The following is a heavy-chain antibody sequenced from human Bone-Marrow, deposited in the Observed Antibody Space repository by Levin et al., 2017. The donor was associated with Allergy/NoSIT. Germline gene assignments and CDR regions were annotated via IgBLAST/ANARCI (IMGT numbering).Heavy chain of an antibody. CDR1: GFTFSAYS. CDR3: AGVIDLWTDSSTTEFDS. J-gene: IGHJ5*01. Sequence: GGSLRLSCAASGFTFSAYSMNWVRQAPGKGLEWVASVSSTSAFLYYADSVRGRFTVSRDNAKNSLYLQMNSLKAEDTAVYYCAGVIDLWTDSSTTEFDSWGQGTLVTVSS. CDR2: VSSTSAFL. V-gene: IGHV3-21*01. D-gene: IGHD1-1*01.